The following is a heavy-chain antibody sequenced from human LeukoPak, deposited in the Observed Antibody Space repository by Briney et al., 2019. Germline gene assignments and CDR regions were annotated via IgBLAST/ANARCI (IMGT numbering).Heavy chain of an antibody. J-gene: IGHJ4*02. CDR1: GFTFSNYW. D-gene: IGHD1-26*01. CDR2: IKPDGSEK. V-gene: IGHV3-7*01. CDR3: ARDLVGATGYNDY. Sequence: GGSLRLSCAASGFTFSNYWMTWFRQTPGKGLEWVGNIKPDGSEKYYVDSVKGRFTISRDNAKNSLYLQMNSLRAEDTAVYYCARDLVGATGYNDYWGQGTLVTVSS.